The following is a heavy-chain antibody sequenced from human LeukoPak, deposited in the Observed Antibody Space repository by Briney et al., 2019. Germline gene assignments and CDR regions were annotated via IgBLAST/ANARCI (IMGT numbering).Heavy chain of an antibody. J-gene: IGHJ4*02. CDR2: VYYSGTT. D-gene: IGHD5/OR15-5a*01. CDR1: GGPICSSTYY. Sequence: PSETLSLTCTVSGGPICSSTYYWDWVRLPPGKGLEWNGSVYYSGTTSYNPSLKIQVPNSVATSKDQFSLEPTSLTAADTAVYYCARHPRYSVYDHGNYYFDYWGQGTLVTVSS. V-gene: IGHV4-39*01. CDR3: ARHPRYSVYDHGNYYFDY.